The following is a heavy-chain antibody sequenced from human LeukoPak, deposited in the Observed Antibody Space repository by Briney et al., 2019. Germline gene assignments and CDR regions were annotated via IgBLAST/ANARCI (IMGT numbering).Heavy chain of an antibody. V-gene: IGHV3-7*01. Sequence: GSLRLSCAPSGFTFSRYWMTWVRQTPEKGLEWAASIKDDGRQKYYVDSVKGRFTVSRDNAKNSAYLQMDSLRAEDTALYYCARDASRGFDTWGQETLVTVSS. CDR1: GFTFSRYW. J-gene: IGHJ4*02. CDR2: IKDDGRQK. D-gene: IGHD5-24*01. CDR3: ARDASRGFDT.